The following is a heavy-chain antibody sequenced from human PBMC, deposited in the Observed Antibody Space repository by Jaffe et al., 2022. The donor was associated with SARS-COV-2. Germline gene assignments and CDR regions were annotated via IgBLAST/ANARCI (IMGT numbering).Heavy chain of an antibody. Sequence: EVQLLESGGGLVQPGGSLRLSCAASGFTFSSYAMSWVRQAPGKGLEWVSAISGSGGSTYYADSVKGRFTISRDNSKNTLYLQMNSLRAEDTAVYYCAKDPPWGYCGGDCYPNYFDYWGQGTLVTVSS. CDR3: AKDPPWGYCGGDCYPNYFDY. V-gene: IGHV3-23*01. CDR1: GFTFSSYA. CDR2: ISGSGGST. J-gene: IGHJ4*02. D-gene: IGHD2-21*02.